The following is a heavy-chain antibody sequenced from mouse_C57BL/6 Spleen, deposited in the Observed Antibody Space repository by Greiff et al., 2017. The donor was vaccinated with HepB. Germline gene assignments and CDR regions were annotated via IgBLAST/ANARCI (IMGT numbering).Heavy chain of an antibody. CDR1: GYSITSGYY. D-gene: IGHD2-1*01. CDR2: ISYDGSN. CDR3: ARWGNLYAMDY. Sequence: DVQLQESGPGLVKPSQSLSLTCSVTGYSITSGYYWNWIRQFPGNKLEWMGYISYDGSNNYNPSLKNRISITRDTSKNQFFLKLNSVTTEDTATYYCARWGNLYAMDYWGQGTSVTVSS. J-gene: IGHJ4*01. V-gene: IGHV3-6*01.